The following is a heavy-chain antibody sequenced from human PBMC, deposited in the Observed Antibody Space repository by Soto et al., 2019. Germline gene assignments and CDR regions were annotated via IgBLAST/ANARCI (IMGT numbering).Heavy chain of an antibody. CDR2: IRSKAYGGTT. CDR1: GFTFGDYA. J-gene: IGHJ4*02. V-gene: IGHV3-49*03. Sequence: EVQLVESGGGLVQPGRSLRLSCTASGFTFGDYAMSWFRQAPGKGLEWVGFIRSKAYGGTTEYAASVKGRFTISRDDSKSIAYLQMNSLKTEDTAVYYCTRAPYDFWSGYKFDYWGQGTLVTVSS. CDR3: TRAPYDFWSGYKFDY. D-gene: IGHD3-3*01.